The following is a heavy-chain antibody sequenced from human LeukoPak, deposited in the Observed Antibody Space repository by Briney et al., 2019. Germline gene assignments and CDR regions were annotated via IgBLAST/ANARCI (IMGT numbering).Heavy chain of an antibody. Sequence: ASVKVSCKASGYTFTSYGISWVRQVPGQGLEWMGWISAYNGNTNYAQKFQGRVTMTRDTSISTAYMELSRLRSDDTAVYYCARDYYGSGDLYYYYYMDVWGKGTTVTISS. J-gene: IGHJ6*03. V-gene: IGHV1-18*01. CDR3: ARDYYGSGDLYYYYYMDV. CDR2: ISAYNGNT. D-gene: IGHD3-10*01. CDR1: GYTFTSYG.